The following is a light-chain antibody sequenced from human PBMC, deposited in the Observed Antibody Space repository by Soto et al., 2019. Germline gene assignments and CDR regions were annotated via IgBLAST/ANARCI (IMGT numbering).Light chain of an antibody. Sequence: EIVLTQSPGTVSLSPGERATLSCRASQSVSSSYLAWYQQKPGQAPRLLIYAASSRATGIPDRFSGSGSGTDFTLTISRLEPEDFAVYYCQQYGTSPQGFGPGTKVDIK. CDR2: AAS. CDR1: QSVSSSY. V-gene: IGKV3-20*01. J-gene: IGKJ3*01. CDR3: QQYGTSPQG.